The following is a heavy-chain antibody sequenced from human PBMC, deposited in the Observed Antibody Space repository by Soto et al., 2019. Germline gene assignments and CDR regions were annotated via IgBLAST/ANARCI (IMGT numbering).Heavy chain of an antibody. D-gene: IGHD5-12*01. CDR3: ARGRGYSGDDHYYYFDMDV. CDR1: GGTFNNYP. CDR2: SIPIYGTA. Sequence: SVKVSCKASGGTFNNYPITWVRQAPGEGLEWMGGSIPIYGTANYAQKFQGRVTISVDESTSTAYMELSSLRPEDTAVYYCARGRGYSGDDHYYYFDMDVWGQGTTVTVSS. J-gene: IGHJ6*02. V-gene: IGHV1-69*13.